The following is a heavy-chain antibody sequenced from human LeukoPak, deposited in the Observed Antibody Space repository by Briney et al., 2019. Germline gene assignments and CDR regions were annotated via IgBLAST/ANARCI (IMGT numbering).Heavy chain of an antibody. CDR2: ISSSSSYI. Sequence: GGYLRLYGAASGFTCSSYSMNWVRQAPGKGLEWVSSISSSSSYIYYADSVKGRFTISRGNAKNSLYLQMNSLRAEDTAVYYCARPYSGGLDAFDIWGQGTMVTVSS. J-gene: IGHJ3*02. V-gene: IGHV3-21*01. CDR1: GFTCSSYS. D-gene: IGHD6-19*01. CDR3: ARPYSGGLDAFDI.